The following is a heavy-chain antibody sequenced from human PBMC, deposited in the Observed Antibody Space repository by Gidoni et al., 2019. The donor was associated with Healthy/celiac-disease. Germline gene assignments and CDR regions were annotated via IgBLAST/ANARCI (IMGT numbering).Heavy chain of an antibody. CDR3: ARGRAWYYDSSGYYYYFDY. D-gene: IGHD3-22*01. Sequence: QVQLQQWGAGLLKPSETLSLTCAVYGGSFSGYYWSWIRQPPGKGLEWIGEINPSGSTNYNPSLKSRVTISVDTSKNQFSLKLSSVTAADTAVYYCARGRAWYYDSSGYYYYFDYWGQGTLVTVSS. CDR1: GGSFSGYY. CDR2: INPSGST. J-gene: IGHJ4*02. V-gene: IGHV4-34*01.